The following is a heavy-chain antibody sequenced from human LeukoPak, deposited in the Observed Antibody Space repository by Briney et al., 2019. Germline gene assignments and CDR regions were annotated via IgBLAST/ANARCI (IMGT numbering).Heavy chain of an antibody. CDR1: GFTFSSYS. Sequence: GGSLRLSCAASGFTFSSYSMNWVRQAPGKGLEWVSSISSSSSYIYYADSVKGRFTISRDNSKNTLYLQMNSLRAEDTAVYYCARDRYSGYDSRGLFDYWGQGTLVTVSS. J-gene: IGHJ4*02. CDR3: ARDRYSGYDSRGLFDY. CDR2: ISSSSSYI. V-gene: IGHV3-21*01. D-gene: IGHD5-12*01.